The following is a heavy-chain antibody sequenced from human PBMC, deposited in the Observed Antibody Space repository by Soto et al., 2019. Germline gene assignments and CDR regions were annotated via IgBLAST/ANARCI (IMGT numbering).Heavy chain of an antibody. D-gene: IGHD3-9*01. V-gene: IGHV3-30-3*01. Sequence: GGSLRLSCAASGFTFSSYAMHWVRQAPGKGLEWVAVISYDGSNKYYADSVKGRFTISRDNSKNTLYLQMNSLRAEDTAVYYCARVAYYDILYGMDVWGQGTTVTVSS. CDR1: GFTFSSYA. CDR2: ISYDGSNK. CDR3: ARVAYYDILYGMDV. J-gene: IGHJ6*02.